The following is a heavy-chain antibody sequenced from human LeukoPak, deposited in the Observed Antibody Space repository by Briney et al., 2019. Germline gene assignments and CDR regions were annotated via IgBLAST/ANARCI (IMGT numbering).Heavy chain of an antibody. D-gene: IGHD6-19*01. CDR2: INDDATAT. V-gene: IGHV3-7*03. J-gene: IGHJ4*02. Sequence: GMSLRLSCAASAFSLRTYCMTWVRQDPGKPLECPPNINDDATATNHIVSVKGRFTIARDTVRNSLHLQMDSLRAEDTAVYYCSGGGGWETDFWGQATLATVSS. CDR3: SGGGGWETDF. CDR1: AFSLRTYC.